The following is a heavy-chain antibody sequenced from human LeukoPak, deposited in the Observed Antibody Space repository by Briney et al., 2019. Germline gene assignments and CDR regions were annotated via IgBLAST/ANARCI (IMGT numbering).Heavy chain of an antibody. Sequence: GASVKVSCKASGYTFTGYYMHWVRQAPGQGLEWMGWINPNSGGTNYAQKFQGRVTMTRDTSISTAYMELSSLRSEDTAVYYCARDQRLGELSFPPFDYWGQGTLVTVSS. CDR2: INPNSGGT. V-gene: IGHV1-2*02. D-gene: IGHD3-16*02. CDR3: ARDQRLGELSFPPFDY. CDR1: GYTFTGYY. J-gene: IGHJ4*02.